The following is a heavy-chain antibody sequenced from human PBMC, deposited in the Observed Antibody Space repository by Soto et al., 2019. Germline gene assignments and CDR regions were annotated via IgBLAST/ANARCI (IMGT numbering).Heavy chain of an antibody. Sequence: GGSLRLSCSASGFTFSSYAMHWVRQAPGKGLEYVSAISSNGGSTYYADSVKGRFTISRDNSKNTLYLQMSSLRAEDTAMYYCVKGSSCWYGDYWGQGTLVTVSS. V-gene: IGHV3-64D*09. D-gene: IGHD6-19*01. J-gene: IGHJ4*02. CDR3: VKGSSCWYGDY. CDR1: GFTFSSYA. CDR2: ISSNGGST.